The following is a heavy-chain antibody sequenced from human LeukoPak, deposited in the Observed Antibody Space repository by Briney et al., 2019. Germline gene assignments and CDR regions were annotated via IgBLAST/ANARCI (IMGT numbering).Heavy chain of an antibody. V-gene: IGHV3-73*01. Sequence: PGGSLRLSCAASGFSFGGSAMHWVRQASGKGLEWVGRIRSKPYNYATVYAASMKGRFTISRDDSKNTAYLQMNSLKTEDTAVYYCSRPSYGDREGSDYWGQGTLVTVSS. CDR1: GFSFGGSA. CDR2: IRSKPYNYAT. J-gene: IGHJ4*02. CDR3: SRPSYGDREGSDY. D-gene: IGHD2-21*02.